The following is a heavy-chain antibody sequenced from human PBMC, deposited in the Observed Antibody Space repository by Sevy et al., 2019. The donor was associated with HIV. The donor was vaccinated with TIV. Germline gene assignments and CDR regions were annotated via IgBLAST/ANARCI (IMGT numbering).Heavy chain of an antibody. J-gene: IGHJ4*02. D-gene: IGHD1-26*01. CDR1: GGSITSLY. CDR2: IYYNGHI. CDR3: AGENAWGRGYS. Sequence: SETLSLTCTVSGGSITSLYWNWIRQPPGKGLEWIANIYYNGHINYNPSLKSRVTLSLDTSKIRFSLRLSSVTAADTAMYYCAGENAWGRGYSWGQGTLVTVSS. V-gene: IGHV4-59*08.